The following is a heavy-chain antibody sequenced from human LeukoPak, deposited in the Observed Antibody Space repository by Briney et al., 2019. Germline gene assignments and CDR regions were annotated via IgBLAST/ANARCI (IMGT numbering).Heavy chain of an antibody. V-gene: IGHV4-59*01. Sequence: SETLSLTCTVSGGSISSYYWSCIRQPPGKGLEWIGYIYYSGSTNYNPSLKSRVTISVDTSKNQFSLKLSSVTAADTAVYYCASFNYDFWTHWGQGTLVTVSS. CDR3: ASFNYDFWTH. D-gene: IGHD3-3*01. J-gene: IGHJ4*02. CDR1: GGSISSYY. CDR2: IYYSGST.